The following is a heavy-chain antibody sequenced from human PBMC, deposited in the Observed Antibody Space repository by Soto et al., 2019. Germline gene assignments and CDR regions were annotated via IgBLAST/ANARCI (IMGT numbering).Heavy chain of an antibody. Sequence: PGESLKISCKGSGYSFTSYWIGWVCQMPGKGLEWMGIIYPGDSDTRYSPSFQGQVTISADKSISTAYLQWSSLKASDTAMYYCATTSAAGKYYYGMDVWGQGTTLTVSS. CDR3: ATTSAAGKYYYGMDV. D-gene: IGHD6-13*01. J-gene: IGHJ6*02. CDR2: IYPGDSDT. V-gene: IGHV5-51*01. CDR1: GYSFTSYW.